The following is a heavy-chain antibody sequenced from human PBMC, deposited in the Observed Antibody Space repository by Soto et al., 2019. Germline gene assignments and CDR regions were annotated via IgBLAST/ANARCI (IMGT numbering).Heavy chain of an antibody. J-gene: IGHJ4*02. CDR2: ISGHGDAT. D-gene: IGHD3-10*01. Sequence: GGSLRLSCAASGFPFTGYAMSWVRQAPGKGLEWVSAISGHGDATFYADSVKGRFTISRDNSKNTLYLHMNSLRAEDTALYYCANSRVSMVRGLIIIPNYWGQGTLVPVSS. V-gene: IGHV3-23*01. CDR3: ANSRVSMVRGLIIIPNY. CDR1: GFPFTGYA.